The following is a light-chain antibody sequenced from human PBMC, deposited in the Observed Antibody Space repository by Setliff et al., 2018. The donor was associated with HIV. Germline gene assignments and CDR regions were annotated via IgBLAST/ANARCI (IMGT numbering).Light chain of an antibody. CDR3: SSYTSSNTWV. J-gene: IGLJ3*02. CDR2: DVS. Sequence: QSVLTQPASVSGSPGQSITISCNGTSSDIGGYKYVSWYQQHPGKAPKLMIYDVSNRPSGVSNRFSGSKSGNAASLTISGLQAEDEADYYCSSYTSSNTWVFGGGTKVTVL. V-gene: IGLV2-14*03. CDR1: SSDIGGYKY.